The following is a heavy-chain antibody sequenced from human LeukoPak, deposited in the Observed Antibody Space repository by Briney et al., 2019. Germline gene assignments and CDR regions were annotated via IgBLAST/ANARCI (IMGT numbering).Heavy chain of an antibody. V-gene: IGHV3-48*03. Sequence: PGGSLRLSCAASGFTFSIYEMSWVRQAPGKGLEWLSYMSSRGSTISYADSVKGRFTISRDNAKNSLFLQMNSLRAEDTAVYYCASARTPDYWGQGTLVTVSS. CDR3: ASARTPDY. J-gene: IGHJ4*02. D-gene: IGHD2-15*01. CDR2: MSSRGSTI. CDR1: GFTFSIYE.